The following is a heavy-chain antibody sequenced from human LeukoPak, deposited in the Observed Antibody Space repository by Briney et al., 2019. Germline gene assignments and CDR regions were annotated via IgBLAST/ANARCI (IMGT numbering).Heavy chain of an antibody. CDR3: ARLRYHYTSGSYYGFDP. D-gene: IGHD3-10*01. J-gene: IGHJ5*02. V-gene: IGHV4-59*01. CDR1: GGSISSYY. Sequence: SETLSLTCTVSGGSISSYYWSWIRQPPGKGLEWIGYIYYSGSTKYNPSLKSRVTISEDTSKNQFSLKLSSVTAADTAVYYCARLRYHYTSGSYYGFDPWGQGTLVSVSS. CDR2: IYYSGST.